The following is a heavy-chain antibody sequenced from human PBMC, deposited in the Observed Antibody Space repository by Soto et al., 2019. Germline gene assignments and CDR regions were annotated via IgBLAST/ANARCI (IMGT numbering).Heavy chain of an antibody. CDR1: GGTFSTYV. V-gene: IGHV1-69*01. D-gene: IGHD6-13*01. CDR3: ARGIAAAGTSDY. Sequence: QVQLVQSGAEVKKPGSSVKVSCKVSGGTFSTYVLSWVRQAPGQGLEWMGGIIPIFGTANYAQEFQGRVTITADESTDTAYMELSSLKSEDTAVYYCARGIAAAGTSDYWGQGTLVTVSS. J-gene: IGHJ4*02. CDR2: IIPIFGTA.